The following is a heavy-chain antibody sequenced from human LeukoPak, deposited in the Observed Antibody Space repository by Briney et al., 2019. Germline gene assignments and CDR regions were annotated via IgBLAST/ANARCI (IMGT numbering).Heavy chain of an antibody. J-gene: IGHJ5*02. CDR1: GFVFSSHA. Sequence: GGSLRLSCVASGFVFSSHAMSWVRQAPGKGREWVAAISNGYYYADSVKGRFSSSRDNSKNTVYPQMSSLRAEDPAVYFCVREAGYCTEASCSKTNWFDPWGQGTLVTVSS. CDR2: ISNGY. CDR3: VREAGYCTEASCSKTNWFDP. D-gene: IGHD2-8*02. V-gene: IGHV3-23*01.